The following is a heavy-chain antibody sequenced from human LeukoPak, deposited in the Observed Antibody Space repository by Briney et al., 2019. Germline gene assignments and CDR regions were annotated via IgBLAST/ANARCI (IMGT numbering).Heavy chain of an antibody. V-gene: IGHV3-7*01. D-gene: IGHD3-22*01. Sequence: GGLRLSCAASGFTFSSYWMSWVRQAPGKGLEWVANIKQDGSEKYYVDSVKGRFTISRDNAKNSLYLQMNSLRAEDTTVYYCARDRGWVLTMMEAAPDYWGQGTLVTVSS. CDR1: GFTFSSYW. J-gene: IGHJ4*02. CDR2: IKQDGSEK. CDR3: ARDRGWVLTMMEAAPDY.